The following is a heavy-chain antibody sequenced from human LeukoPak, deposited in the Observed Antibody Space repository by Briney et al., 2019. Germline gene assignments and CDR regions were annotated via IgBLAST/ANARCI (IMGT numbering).Heavy chain of an antibody. V-gene: IGHV3-9*03. Sequence: GRSLRLSCAASGFTFDDYATHWVRQAPGKGLEWVSGISWNSGSIGYADSVKGRFTISRDNAKNSLYLQMNSLRAEDMALYYCARVLLRFLEWAPMDVWGKGTTVTVSS. CDR2: ISWNSGSI. J-gene: IGHJ6*03. D-gene: IGHD3-3*01. CDR1: GFTFDDYA. CDR3: ARVLLRFLEWAPMDV.